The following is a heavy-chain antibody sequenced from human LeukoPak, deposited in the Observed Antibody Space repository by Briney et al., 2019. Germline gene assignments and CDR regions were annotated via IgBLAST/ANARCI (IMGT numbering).Heavy chain of an antibody. D-gene: IGHD3-10*01. J-gene: IGHJ4*02. CDR1: GGSISSGGYY. Sequence: PSQTLSLTCTVSGGSISSGGYYWSWILQHPGKGLEWIGYIHYSGSTYYTASLKSRITISVATSKNQFALKLNSVTAADTAVYYCARVIVLRGRHIDSWGQGTLVTVSS. V-gene: IGHV4-31*03. CDR2: IHYSGST. CDR3: ARVIVLRGRHIDS.